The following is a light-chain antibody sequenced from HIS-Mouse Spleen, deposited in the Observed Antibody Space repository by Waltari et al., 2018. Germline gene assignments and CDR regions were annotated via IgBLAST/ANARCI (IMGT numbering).Light chain of an antibody. V-gene: IGLV3-25*03. CDR1: ALPKQY. CDR2: KDR. J-gene: IGLJ3*02. CDR3: QSADSSGTGWV. Sequence: SYELTQPPSVSVSPGQTARITCSGDALPKQYAYWYQQKPGQAPVLVINKDRERPSGIPERFSGSSSGTTVTLTISGVQAEDEADYYCQSADSSGTGWVFGGGTKLTVL.